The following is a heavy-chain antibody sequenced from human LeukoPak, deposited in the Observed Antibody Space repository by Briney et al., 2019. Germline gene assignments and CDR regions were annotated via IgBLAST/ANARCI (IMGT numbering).Heavy chain of an antibody. CDR1: GGSISSGSYY. Sequence: PSETLSLTCTVSGGSISSGSYYWSWIRQPAGKGLEWIGRIYTSGSTNYNPSLKSRVTISVDTSKNQFSLKLSSVTAAHTAVYYCARGVWSGYYFDYWGQGTLVTVSS. J-gene: IGHJ4*02. CDR3: ARGVWSGYYFDY. V-gene: IGHV4-61*02. D-gene: IGHD3-3*01. CDR2: IYTSGST.